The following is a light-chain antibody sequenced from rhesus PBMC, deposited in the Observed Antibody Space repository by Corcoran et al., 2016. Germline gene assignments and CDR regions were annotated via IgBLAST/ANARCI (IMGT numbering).Light chain of an antibody. CDR1: QGISSW. V-gene: IGKV1-18*01. CDR2: AAS. CDR3: QQGYNTPFT. Sequence: DIQMTQSPSSLSASVGDKVTITCRASQGISSWLAWYQQKPGKDPKLLIYAASSLQSGVPSRFSGSGAGTDDTLTISSLQPEDFATYYCQQGYNTPFTFGPGTKLDIK. J-gene: IGKJ3*01.